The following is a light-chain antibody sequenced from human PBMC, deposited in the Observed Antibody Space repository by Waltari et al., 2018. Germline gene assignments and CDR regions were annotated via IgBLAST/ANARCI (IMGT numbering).Light chain of an antibody. CDR2: DND. CDR1: SPTLGTGSD. V-gene: IGLV1-40*01. Sequence: QSVLTQPPSVSGAPGQRVTISCTGGSPTLGTGSDVPWYQQVPGSAPKLLIYDNDKRPSGVPDRFSGAKSGTSASLAITSLQAEDEADYYCQSYDSTLSGSGLFGGGTKLTVL. CDR3: QSYDSTLSGSGL. J-gene: IGLJ2*01.